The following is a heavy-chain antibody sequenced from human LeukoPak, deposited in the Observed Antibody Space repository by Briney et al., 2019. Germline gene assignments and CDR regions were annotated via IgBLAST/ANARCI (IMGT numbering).Heavy chain of an antibody. J-gene: IGHJ6*02. V-gene: IGHV4-59*01. D-gene: IGHD3-3*01. Sequence: SETLSLTCTVSGGSISSYYWRWIRQPPGKGLEWIGYIYYSGSTNYNPSLKSRVTISVDTSKNQFSLKLSSVTAADTAVYYCAREHLYDFWSGYSSPYGMDVWGQGTTVTVSS. CDR2: IYYSGST. CDR3: AREHLYDFWSGYSSPYGMDV. CDR1: GGSISSYY.